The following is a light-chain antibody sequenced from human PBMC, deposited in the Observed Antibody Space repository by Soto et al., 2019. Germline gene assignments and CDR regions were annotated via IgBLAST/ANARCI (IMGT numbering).Light chain of an antibody. V-gene: IGKV3-20*01. CDR3: QQYGSSLGIT. J-gene: IGKJ5*01. Sequence: EIVLTQSPGTLSLSPGERATLSCRASQSVSSSYLAWYQQKPGQAPRLLIYGASSRATGIPDRFSGSGSGTDFTLTISRLEPEDFAVNYCQQYGSSLGITFGQGTRLEIK. CDR1: QSVSSSY. CDR2: GAS.